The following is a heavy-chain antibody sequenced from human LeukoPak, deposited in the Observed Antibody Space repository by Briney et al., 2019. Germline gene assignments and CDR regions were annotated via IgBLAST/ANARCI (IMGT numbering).Heavy chain of an antibody. Sequence: SETLSLTCTVSGDSVSSRSYYWSWIRQPPGKGLEWIGYIYYSRSTTYNPSFTSRVIISIYTSKNQFSLSLTSVTAADTAVYYCARVMVRGVELDYWGQGTLVTVSS. CDR2: IYYSRST. CDR3: ARVMVRGVELDY. D-gene: IGHD3-10*01. CDR1: GDSVSSRSYY. J-gene: IGHJ4*02. V-gene: IGHV4-61*01.